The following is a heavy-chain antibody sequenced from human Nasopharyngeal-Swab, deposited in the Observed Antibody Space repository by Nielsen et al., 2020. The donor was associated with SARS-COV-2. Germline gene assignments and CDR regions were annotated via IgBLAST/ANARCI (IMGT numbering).Heavy chain of an antibody. J-gene: IGHJ6*02. CDR3: ARDPTPAVDGSSSLYYYYGMDV. CDR2: INPNSGGT. V-gene: IGHV1-2*02. Sequence: ASLQVSCKASGYTFTGYYMHWVRQAPGHGLEWMGWINPNSGGTNYAQKFPGRVTMTRDTTISTAYMELSRLRSDDTAVYYCARDPTPAVDGSSSLYYYYGMDVWGQGTTVTVSS. D-gene: IGHD6-6*01. CDR1: GYTFTGYY.